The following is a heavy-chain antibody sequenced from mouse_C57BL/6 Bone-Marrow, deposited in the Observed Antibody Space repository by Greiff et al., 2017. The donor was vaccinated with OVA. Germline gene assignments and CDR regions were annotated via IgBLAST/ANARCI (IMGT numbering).Heavy chain of an antibody. J-gene: IGHJ2*01. V-gene: IGHV5-4*01. D-gene: IGHD1-1*01. Sequence: EVMLVESGGGLVKPGGSLKLSCAASGFTFSSYAMSWVRQTPEKRLAWVATISDGGSYTYYPDNVKGRFTISRDNAKNNLYLQMSHLKSEDTAMYYCARDRGTTVVRPFDYWGQGTTRTVSS. CDR3: ARDRGTTVVRPFDY. CDR2: ISDGGSYT. CDR1: GFTFSSYA.